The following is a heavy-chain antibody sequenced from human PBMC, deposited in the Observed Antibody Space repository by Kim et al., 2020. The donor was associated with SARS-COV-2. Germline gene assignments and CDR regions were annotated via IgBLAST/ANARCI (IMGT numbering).Heavy chain of an antibody. CDR3: ARDFYCSSTSCYGGFDP. D-gene: IGHD2-2*01. Sequence: GGSLRLSCAASGFTFSSYSMNWVRQAPGKGLEWVSYISSSSSTIYYADSVKGRFTISRDNAKNSLYLQMNSLRDEDTAVYYCARDFYCSSTSCYGGFDPWGQGTLVTGSS. CDR2: ISSSSSTI. V-gene: IGHV3-48*02. CDR1: GFTFSSYS. J-gene: IGHJ5*02.